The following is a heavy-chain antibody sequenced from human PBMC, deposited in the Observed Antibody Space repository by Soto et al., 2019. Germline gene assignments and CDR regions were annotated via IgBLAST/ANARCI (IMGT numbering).Heavy chain of an antibody. CDR1: GGTFSSYA. CDR3: ARDVYSGSYYVGSGYFAL. Sequence: QVQLVQSGAEVKKPGSSVKVSCKASGGTFSSYAISWVRQAPGQGLEWMGGIIPIFGTANYAQKFQGRVTMTPDESTSTAYMELSSRRSEDTAVYYCARDVYSGSYYVGSGYFALWGRGTLVTVSS. V-gene: IGHV1-69*05. J-gene: IGHJ2*01. CDR2: IIPIFGTA. D-gene: IGHD1-26*01.